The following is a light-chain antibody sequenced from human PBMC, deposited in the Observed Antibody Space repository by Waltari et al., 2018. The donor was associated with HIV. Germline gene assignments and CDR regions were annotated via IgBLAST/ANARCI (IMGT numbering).Light chain of an antibody. CDR3: QQYYSTPPT. CDR1: QSVLYSSNNKNH. J-gene: IGKJ1*01. Sequence: DIVMTQSPDSLAVSLGERATIHCKSSQSVLYSSNNKNHLAWYQQKPGQPPKLLIYWASTRESGVPDRFSGSGSGTDFTLTISSLQAEDVAVYYCQQYYSTPPTFGQGTKVEIK. CDR2: WAS. V-gene: IGKV4-1*01.